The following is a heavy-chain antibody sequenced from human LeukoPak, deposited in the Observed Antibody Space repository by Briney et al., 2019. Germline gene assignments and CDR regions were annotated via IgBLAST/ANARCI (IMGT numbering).Heavy chain of an antibody. CDR2: INPNSGGT. Sequence: ASVKVSCKASGYTFTGYYMHWVRQAPGQGLEWMGWINPNSGGTNYAQKFQGRVTMTRDTSISTAYMELSRLRSDDTAVYYCARTAAAGIPMSAFDIWGQGTMVTVSS. V-gene: IGHV1-2*02. CDR3: ARTAAAGIPMSAFDI. CDR1: GYTFTGYY. J-gene: IGHJ3*02. D-gene: IGHD6-13*01.